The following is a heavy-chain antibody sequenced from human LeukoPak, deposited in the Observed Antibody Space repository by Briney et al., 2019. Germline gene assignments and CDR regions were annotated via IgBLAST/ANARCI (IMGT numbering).Heavy chain of an antibody. D-gene: IGHD4-23*01. CDR1: GYTFTSYG. Sequence: ASVKVSCKASGYTFTSYGISWVRQAPGQGLEWMGWISAYNGNTNYAQKLQGRVTMTTDTSTSTAYMELRSLRSDDTAVYYCARGVNDYGGNSGAFDIWGQWTMVTVSS. CDR2: ISAYNGNT. V-gene: IGHV1-18*01. CDR3: ARGVNDYGGNSGAFDI. J-gene: IGHJ3*02.